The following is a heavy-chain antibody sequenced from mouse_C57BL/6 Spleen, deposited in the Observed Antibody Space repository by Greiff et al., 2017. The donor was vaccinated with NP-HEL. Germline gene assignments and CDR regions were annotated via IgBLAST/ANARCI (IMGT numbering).Heavy chain of an antibody. CDR3: ARWYYGSSPFDY. D-gene: IGHD1-1*01. V-gene: IGHV1-4*01. CDR1: GYTFTSYT. CDR2: INPSSGYT. Sequence: QVQLQQSGAELARPGASVKMSCKASGYTFTSYTMHWVKQRPGQGLEWIGYINPSSGYTKYNQKFKDKATLTADKSSSTAYMQLSSLTSEDSAVYYCARWYYGSSPFDYWGQGTTLTVSS. J-gene: IGHJ2*01.